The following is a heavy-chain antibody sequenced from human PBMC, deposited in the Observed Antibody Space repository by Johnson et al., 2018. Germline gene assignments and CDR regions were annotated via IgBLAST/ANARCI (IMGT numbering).Heavy chain of an antibody. CDR2: IGTAGDT. D-gene: IGHD2-8*01. CDR3: VRDNGGDAFDI. CDR1: GFTFSSYD. Sequence: VQLVESGGGLVQPGGSLRLSCAASGFTFSSYDMHWVRQATGKGLEWVSAIGTAGDTYYPGSVKGRFTISRENAKNSLYLQMNSLRAGDTAVYYCVRDNGGDAFDIWGQGTMVPVSS. V-gene: IGHV3-13*01. J-gene: IGHJ3*02.